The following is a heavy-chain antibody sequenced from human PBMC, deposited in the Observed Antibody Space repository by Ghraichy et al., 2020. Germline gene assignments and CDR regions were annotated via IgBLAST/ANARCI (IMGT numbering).Heavy chain of an antibody. CDR3: VKHGTYYYDNSGYYPDY. J-gene: IGHJ4*02. CDR2: ISSTGDST. D-gene: IGHD3-22*01. V-gene: IGHV3-64D*06. Sequence: GGSLRLSCSASGFTFSSYAMFWVRQAPGRGLKTVSAISSTGDSTSYADSVKGRFIISRDNSKNTLSLQMSSLRAEDTAVYYCVKHGTYYYDNSGYYPDYWGQGILVTVSS. CDR1: GFTFSSYA.